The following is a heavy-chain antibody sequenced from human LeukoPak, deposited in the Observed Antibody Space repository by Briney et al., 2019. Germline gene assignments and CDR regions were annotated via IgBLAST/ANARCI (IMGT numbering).Heavy chain of an antibody. CDR3: ARRRYTSGQVDS. V-gene: IGHV4-59*08. Sequence: PSETLSLTCTVSGGSISGYYWSWIRQPPGKGLEWIGYMYYSGSTNYNPSLKSRVTISVDTSKNQFSLKLSPVTAADTAVYYCARRRYTSGQVDSWGQGTLVTVSS. CDR2: MYYSGST. D-gene: IGHD6-19*01. CDR1: GGSISGYY. J-gene: IGHJ4*02.